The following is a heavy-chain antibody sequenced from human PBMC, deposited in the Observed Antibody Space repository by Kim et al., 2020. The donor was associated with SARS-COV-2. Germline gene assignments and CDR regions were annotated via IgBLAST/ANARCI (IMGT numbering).Heavy chain of an antibody. CDR1: GGSISSSSYY. D-gene: IGHD6-13*01. Sequence: SETLSLTCTVSGGSISSSSYYWGWIRQPPGKGLEWIGSIYYSGSTYYNPSLKSRVTISVDTSKNQFSLKLSSVTAADTAVYYCARHPVEYSSSWYAPYYFDYWGQGTLVTVSS. V-gene: IGHV4-39*01. CDR3: ARHPVEYSSSWYAPYYFDY. CDR2: IYYSGST. J-gene: IGHJ4*02.